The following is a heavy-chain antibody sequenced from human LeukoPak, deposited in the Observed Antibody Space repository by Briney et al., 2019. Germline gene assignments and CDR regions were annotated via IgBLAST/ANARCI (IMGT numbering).Heavy chain of an antibody. V-gene: IGHV3-30*03. Sequence: GGSLRLSCAASGITFRSYGMHWVRQAPGKGLEWVAVISYDGSHKYYADSVKGRFSISRDNSKNTLYLQMNSLRADDTAVYYCARGHPGKFDYWGQGTLVTVSS. CDR3: ARGHPGKFDY. D-gene: IGHD1-14*01. CDR2: ISYDGSHK. J-gene: IGHJ4*02. CDR1: GITFRSYG.